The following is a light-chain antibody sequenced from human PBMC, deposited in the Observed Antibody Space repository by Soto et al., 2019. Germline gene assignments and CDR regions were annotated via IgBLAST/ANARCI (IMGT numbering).Light chain of an antibody. CDR2: DAS. J-gene: IGKJ2*01. Sequence: DIQMTQSPSSLSASVGDRVTITCQASQDISNYLNWYQQKPGKAPKLLIYDASNLKTGVPSRFSGSGSGTDFTFTISSRQPEDIATYYCQQYDNLSYTFGQGTKLEIK. V-gene: IGKV1-33*01. CDR1: QDISNY. CDR3: QQYDNLSYT.